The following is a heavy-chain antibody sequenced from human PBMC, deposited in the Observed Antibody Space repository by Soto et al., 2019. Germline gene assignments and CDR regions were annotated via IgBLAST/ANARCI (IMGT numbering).Heavy chain of an antibody. D-gene: IGHD5-18*01. CDR2: IYPGDSDT. Sequence: GESLKISCKGSGYSFTSYWIGWVRQMPGKGLEWMGIIYPGDSDTRYSPSFQGQVTISXXXXXXTXYXQXXXLKAXDTAMYYCARLQWLQLELIDYWGRGTLVTVSS. V-gene: IGHV5-51*01. CDR1: GYSFTSYW. J-gene: IGHJ4*02. CDR3: ARLQWLQLELIDY.